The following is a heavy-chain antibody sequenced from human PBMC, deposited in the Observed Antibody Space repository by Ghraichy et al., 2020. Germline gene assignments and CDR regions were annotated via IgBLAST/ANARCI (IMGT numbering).Heavy chain of an antibody. D-gene: IGHD2-21*02. J-gene: IGHJ3*02. V-gene: IGHV4-4*09. Sequence: SETLSLTCTVSGASISSYYWSWIRQPPGKGLEWIGYIYTSGSTNYNPSLKSRVTISVDTSKNQFSLKLSSVTAADTAVYYCARHDSRDAFDIWGQGTMVTVSS. CDR3: ARHDSRDAFDI. CDR1: GASISSYY. CDR2: IYTSGST.